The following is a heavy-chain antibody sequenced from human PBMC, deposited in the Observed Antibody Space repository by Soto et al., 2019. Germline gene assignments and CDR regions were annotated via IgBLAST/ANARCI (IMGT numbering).Heavy chain of an antibody. Sequence: GGSLRLSCAASVFTFSSYEMNWVRQAPGQGLEWVSYISDSGGTVYYADSVKGRFTVSRDNAQNSVYLQMNSLRTEDTAVYYCARDLLHYDFWSGYSAYFYYGMDVWGPGTTVTVSS. D-gene: IGHD3-3*01. CDR2: ISDSGGTV. CDR1: VFTFSSYE. CDR3: ARDLLHYDFWSGYSAYFYYGMDV. J-gene: IGHJ6*02. V-gene: IGHV3-48*03.